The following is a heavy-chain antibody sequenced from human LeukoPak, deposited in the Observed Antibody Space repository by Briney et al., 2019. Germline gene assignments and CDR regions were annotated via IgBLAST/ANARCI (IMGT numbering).Heavy chain of an antibody. CDR2: ITDAVGST. J-gene: IGHJ4*02. D-gene: IGHD3-22*01. CDR3: AKSAYDRSGYYR. Sequence: GGSLRLSCAASGFTFSSSSISWVRQAPGKGLEWVSAITDAVGSTHYADSVKGRFTISSDNSKNTVYLQMNSLRVEDTAMYYCAKSAYDRSGYYRWGQGTLVTVSS. V-gene: IGHV3-23*01. CDR1: GFTFSSSS.